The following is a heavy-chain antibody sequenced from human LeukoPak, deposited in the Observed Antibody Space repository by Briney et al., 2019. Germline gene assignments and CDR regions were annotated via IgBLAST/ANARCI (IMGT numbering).Heavy chain of an antibody. D-gene: IGHD3-22*01. CDR2: IYYSGST. V-gene: IGHV4-39*01. J-gene: IGHJ4*02. Sequence: PSETLSLTCTVSGGSISSSSYYWGWIRQPPGKGLEWIGSIYYSGSTYYNPSLKSRVTISVDTSKNQFSLKLSSVTAADTAVYYCARLRASDSSGHSTLIDYWGQGTLVTVSS. CDR1: GGSISSSSYY. CDR3: ARLRASDSSGHSTLIDY.